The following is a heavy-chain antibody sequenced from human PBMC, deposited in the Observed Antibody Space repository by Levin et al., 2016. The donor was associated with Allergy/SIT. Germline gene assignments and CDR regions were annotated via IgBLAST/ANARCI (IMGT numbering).Heavy chain of an antibody. J-gene: IGHJ3*01. CDR1: GFTFSGHW. Sequence: GGSLRLSCSASGFTFSGHWMHWVRQVPGKGLSCVSSISTDGSSIEYADSVKGRFIISRDNTKDTLYLQMNSLSADDTAVYYCARDRVFGYYSQNDGFDVWGHGTMVTVSS. V-gene: IGHV3-74*03. CDR3: ARDRVFGYYSQNDGFDV. CDR2: ISTDGSSI. D-gene: IGHD5-12*01.